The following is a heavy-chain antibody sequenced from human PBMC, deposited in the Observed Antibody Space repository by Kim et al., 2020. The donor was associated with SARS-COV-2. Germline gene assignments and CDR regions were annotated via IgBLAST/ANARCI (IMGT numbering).Heavy chain of an antibody. D-gene: IGHD6-6*01. J-gene: IGHJ4*02. CDR3: AKDLVPICGQLVFGLTGPYCFDY. V-gene: IGHV3-23*01. Sequence: GGSLRLSCAASGFTFSSYAMSWVRQAPGKGLEWVSAISGSGGSTYYADSVKGRFPISRDNSKNTLYLQMNSLRAEDTAVYYCAKDLVPICGQLVFGLTGPYCFDYWGQGTLVTVSS. CDR1: GFTFSSYA. CDR2: ISGSGGST.